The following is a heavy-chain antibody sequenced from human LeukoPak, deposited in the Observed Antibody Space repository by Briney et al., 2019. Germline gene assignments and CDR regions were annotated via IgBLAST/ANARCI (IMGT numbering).Heavy chain of an antibody. CDR2: IYYSGST. V-gene: IGHV4-59*01. D-gene: IGHD6-19*01. Sequence: SETLSLTCTVSGGSISSYYWSWIRQPPGKGLEWIGYIYYSGSTSYNPSLKSRVTISVDTSKNQFSLKLSSVTAADTAVYYCARGQWLVDYWGQGTLVTVSS. J-gene: IGHJ4*02. CDR1: GGSISSYY. CDR3: ARGQWLVDY.